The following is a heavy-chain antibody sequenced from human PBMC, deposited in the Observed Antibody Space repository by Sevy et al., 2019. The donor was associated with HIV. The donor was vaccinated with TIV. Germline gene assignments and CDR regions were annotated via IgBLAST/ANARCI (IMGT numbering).Heavy chain of an antibody. CDR1: GFTFSSYE. Sequence: GGSLRLSCAASGFTFSSYEMNWVRQAPGKGLEWVSYISSSGSTIYYADSVKGRFTISRDNAKNSLYLQMNSLRAEDTAVYYCARDFTGYSYESLYYYYYGMDVWGQGTTVTVSS. CDR3: ARDFTGYSYESLYYYYYGMDV. CDR2: ISSSGSTI. J-gene: IGHJ6*02. D-gene: IGHD5-18*01. V-gene: IGHV3-48*03.